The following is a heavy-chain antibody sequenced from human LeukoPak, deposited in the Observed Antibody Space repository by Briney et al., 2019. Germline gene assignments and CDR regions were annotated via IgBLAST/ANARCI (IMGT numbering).Heavy chain of an antibody. V-gene: IGHV3-23*01. CDR3: AKGSYSSASGTFDI. CDR2: FSGNGGGT. Sequence: GGSLRLSCAASGFTFSSYAMTWVRQAPGKGLEWVSVFSGNGGGTDYADSVKGRFTISRDNSKNTLYLQMNSLRAEDTAVYYRAKGSYSSASGTFDIWGQGTMVTVSS. J-gene: IGHJ3*02. CDR1: GFTFSSYA. D-gene: IGHD6-19*01.